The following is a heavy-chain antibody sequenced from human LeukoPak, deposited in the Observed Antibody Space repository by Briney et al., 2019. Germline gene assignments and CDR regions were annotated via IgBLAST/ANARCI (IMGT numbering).Heavy chain of an antibody. V-gene: IGHV3-30-3*01. CDR2: ISYDGNYK. J-gene: IGHJ5*02. CDR3: ARDPLTDCSGGSCYSEGFDP. CDR1: GFTFSDYA. Sequence: PGRSLRLSCAASGFTFSDYAMHWVRQAPGKGLEWVAVISYDGNYKYSADSMKGRFTVSRDNSKNMLYLQMNSLRPEDTAVYYCARDPLTDCSGGSCYSEGFDPWGQGTLVTVSS. D-gene: IGHD2-15*01.